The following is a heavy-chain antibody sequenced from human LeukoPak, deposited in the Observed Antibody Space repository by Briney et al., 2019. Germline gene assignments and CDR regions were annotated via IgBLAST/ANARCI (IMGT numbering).Heavy chain of an antibody. V-gene: IGHV3-23*01. J-gene: IGHJ4*02. CDR1: GFTFSSYA. D-gene: IGHD3-22*01. Sequence: GGSLRLSCAASGFTFSSYAMSWVRQAPGKGLEWVSAISGSGGSTYYADSVKGRFTISRDNSKNTLYLQMNSLRAEDTAVHYCARETPDYYDSSGYIDYWGQGTLVTVSS. CDR2: ISGSGGST. CDR3: ARETPDYYDSSGYIDY.